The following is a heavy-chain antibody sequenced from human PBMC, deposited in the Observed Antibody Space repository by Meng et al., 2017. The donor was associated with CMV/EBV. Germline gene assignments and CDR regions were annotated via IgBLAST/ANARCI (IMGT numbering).Heavy chain of an antibody. D-gene: IGHD2-8*01. Sequence: ASVKVSCKASGYTFTGYYMHWVRQAPGQGLEWMGCINPNSGGTRYAQKFQGRVTMTRDMSINTGYMELSRLRLDDTAIYYGARAGVPGWGQGTLVTVSS. CDR2: INPNSGGT. V-gene: IGHV1-2*02. CDR3: ARAGVPG. J-gene: IGHJ4*02. CDR1: GYTFTGYY.